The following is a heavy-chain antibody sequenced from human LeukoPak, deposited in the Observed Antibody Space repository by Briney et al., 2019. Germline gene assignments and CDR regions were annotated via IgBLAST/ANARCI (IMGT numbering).Heavy chain of an antibody. CDR3: AKPLPYDYVWGSYSDY. D-gene: IGHD3-16*01. Sequence: GGSLRLSCAASGFTFSINWMTWVRQAPGKGLEWVSAISGSGGSTYYADSVKGRFTISRDNSKNTLYLQMNSLRAEDTAVYYCAKPLPYDYVWGSYSDYWGQGTLVTVSS. CDR1: GFTFSINW. CDR2: ISGSGGST. J-gene: IGHJ4*02. V-gene: IGHV3-23*01.